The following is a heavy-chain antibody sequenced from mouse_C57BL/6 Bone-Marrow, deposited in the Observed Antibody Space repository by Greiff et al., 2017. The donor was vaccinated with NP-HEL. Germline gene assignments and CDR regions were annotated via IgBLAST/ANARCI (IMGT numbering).Heavy chain of an antibody. CDR2: IDPSDSYT. V-gene: IGHV1-69*01. Sequence: QVQLKQPGAELVMPGASVKLSCKASGYTFTSYWMHWVKQRPGQGLEWIGEIDPSDSYTNYNQKFKGKSTLTVDKSSSTAYMQLSSLTSEDSAVYYCARWDYDGGRFAYWGQGTLVTVS. CDR1: GYTFTSYW. J-gene: IGHJ3*01. D-gene: IGHD2-4*01. CDR3: ARWDYDGGRFAY.